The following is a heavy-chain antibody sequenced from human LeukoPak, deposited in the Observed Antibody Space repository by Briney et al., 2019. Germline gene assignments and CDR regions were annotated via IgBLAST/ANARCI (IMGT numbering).Heavy chain of an antibody. CDR1: GGSISSGGYY. D-gene: IGHD3-16*01. J-gene: IGHJ4*02. V-gene: IGHV4-31*03. CDR2: IYYSGST. CDR3: ARATFGGAWVDY. Sequence: PSETLSLTCTVSGGSISSGGYYWSWIRQHPGKGLEWIGYIYYSGSTYYNPSLKSRVTISVDTSKNQFSLKLSSVTAADTAVYYCARATFGGAWVDYWGQGTLVTVSS.